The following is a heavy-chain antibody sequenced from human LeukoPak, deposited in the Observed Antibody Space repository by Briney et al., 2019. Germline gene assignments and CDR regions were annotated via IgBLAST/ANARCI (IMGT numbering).Heavy chain of an antibody. D-gene: IGHD6-13*01. CDR1: GYTFTGYY. J-gene: IGHJ5*02. Sequence: ASVKVSCKASGYTFTGYYMHWVRQAPGQGLEWMGWISAYNGNTNYAQKFQGRVTMTEDTSTDTAYMELSSLRSEDTAVYYCATDPWGAAAGLPWGQGTLVTVSS. V-gene: IGHV1-18*04. CDR2: ISAYNGNT. CDR3: ATDPWGAAAGLP.